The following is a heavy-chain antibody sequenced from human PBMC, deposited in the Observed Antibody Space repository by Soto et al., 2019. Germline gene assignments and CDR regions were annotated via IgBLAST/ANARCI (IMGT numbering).Heavy chain of an antibody. CDR2: TIPMFATA. Sequence: ASVKVSCKASGGSFSNYIFSWVRQAPGQGLEWMGGTIPMFATAQYAQKLQGRVTITADESTSTVYMDLTSLRSDDTAVYYCARGLFGQQWLVGFDTWGQGTLVTV. CDR3: ARGLFGQQWLVGFDT. D-gene: IGHD6-19*01. CDR1: GGSFSNYI. V-gene: IGHV1-69*13. J-gene: IGHJ4*02.